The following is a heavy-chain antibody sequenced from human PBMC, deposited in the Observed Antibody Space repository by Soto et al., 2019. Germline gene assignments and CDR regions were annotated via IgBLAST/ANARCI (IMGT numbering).Heavy chain of an antibody. J-gene: IGHJ4*02. Sequence: EVQLVESGGGLVKPGGSLRLSCAASGFTFSSYSMNWVRQAPGKGLEWVSSISSSSSYIYYADSVKGRFTISRDNAKNSLYLPMNSLRAEDTAVYFCARVPYGDADSWGQGTQVTVSS. D-gene: IGHD4-17*01. V-gene: IGHV3-21*01. CDR2: ISSSSSYI. CDR1: GFTFSSYS. CDR3: ARVPYGDADS.